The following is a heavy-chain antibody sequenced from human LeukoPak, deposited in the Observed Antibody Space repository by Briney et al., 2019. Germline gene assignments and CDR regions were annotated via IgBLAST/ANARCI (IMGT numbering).Heavy chain of an antibody. CDR3: AGKLYFEY. CDR1: GASVSDYS. V-gene: IGHV4-59*02. CDR2: ISYSGIT. Sequence: SETLSLTCTVSGASVSDYSWTWIRQPPGKGLEWIGNISYSGITNYNPSLKSRVTISGDTSKNQFSLRLSSVTAADTAVYYCAGKLYFEYWGQGTLVTVSS. J-gene: IGHJ4*02.